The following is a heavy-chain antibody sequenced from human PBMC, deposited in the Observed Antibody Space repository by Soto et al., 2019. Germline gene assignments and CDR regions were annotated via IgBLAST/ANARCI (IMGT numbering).Heavy chain of an antibody. Sequence: QVQLVQSGAEVKKPGGSVKVSCKASGYAFSRNAISWVRQAPGQGLEWMGWISAYNGNTNYAQKCQGRVIMTADTSTSTAYMELRSLNSDDTAVYYCARSLGGYTAVDYWGQGTLVTVSS. CDR3: ARSLGGYTAVDY. CDR2: ISAYNGNT. V-gene: IGHV1-18*01. D-gene: IGHD5-18*01. CDR1: GYAFSRNA. J-gene: IGHJ4*02.